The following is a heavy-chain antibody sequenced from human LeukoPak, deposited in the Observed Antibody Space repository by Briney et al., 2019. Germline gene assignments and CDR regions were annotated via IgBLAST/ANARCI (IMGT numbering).Heavy chain of an antibody. J-gene: IGHJ4*02. D-gene: IGHD6-6*01. Sequence: ASVKVSFKASGYTFTVYYMHWVRQAPGQGLEWMGWINPNSGGTNYAQKFQGRVTMTRDTSISTAYMELSRLRSDDTAVYYCAREYSSSSVDYWGQGTLVTVSS. V-gene: IGHV1-2*02. CDR1: GYTFTVYY. CDR3: AREYSSSSVDY. CDR2: INPNSGGT.